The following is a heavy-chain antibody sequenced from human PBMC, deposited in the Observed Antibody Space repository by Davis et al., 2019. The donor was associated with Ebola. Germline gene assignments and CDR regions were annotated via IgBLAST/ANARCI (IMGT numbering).Heavy chain of an antibody. J-gene: IGHJ4*02. CDR1: GLTFESYW. V-gene: IGHV3-15*05. Sequence: GESLKISCAASGLTFESYWMTWDRQSPGKGLEWVGRIRSKTDGGTTDYGAPVKGRFTISRDDSKNTLYLQMSSLKAEDTGVYYCTAGYSCGWSGFDSWGQGAVVTVSS. CDR2: IRSKTDGGTT. D-gene: IGHD6-19*01. CDR3: TAGYSCGWSGFDS.